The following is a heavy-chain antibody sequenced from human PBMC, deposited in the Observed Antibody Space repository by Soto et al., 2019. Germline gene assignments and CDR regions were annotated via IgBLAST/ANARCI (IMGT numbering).Heavy chain of an antibody. D-gene: IGHD3-10*01. CDR1: GGTFSSYT. J-gene: IGHJ4*02. CDR2: IIPILGIA. Sequence: QVQLVQSGAEVKKPGSSVKVSCKASGGTFSSYTISWVRQAPGQGLEWMGRIIPILGIANYAQKFQGRVTITANNSASTAYMELSSLRAEDTAVYYCGRAAPVAAAGFDYWGQGTLVTVSS. CDR3: GRAAPVAAAGFDY. V-gene: IGHV1-69*02.